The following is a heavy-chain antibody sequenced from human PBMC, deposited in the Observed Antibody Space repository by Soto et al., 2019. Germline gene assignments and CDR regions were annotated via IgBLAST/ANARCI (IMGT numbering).Heavy chain of an antibody. CDR2: IYHSGST. CDR1: GGSISSSNW. J-gene: IGHJ6*02. CDR3: ARGSDMVRGVIRYYYYYYVTDV. Sequence: SETLSLTCAVSGGSISSSNWWSWVRQPPGKGLEWIGEIYHSGSTNYNPSLKSRVTISVDKSKNQFSLKLSSVTAADTAVYYCARGSDMVRGVIRYYYYYYVTDVWGQGTTVTVSS. V-gene: IGHV4-4*02. D-gene: IGHD3-10*01.